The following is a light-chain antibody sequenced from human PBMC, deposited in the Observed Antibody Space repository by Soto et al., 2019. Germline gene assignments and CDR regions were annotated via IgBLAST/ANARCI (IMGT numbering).Light chain of an antibody. CDR1: QSLSSNY. J-gene: IGKJ5*01. V-gene: IGKV3-20*01. CDR2: GAS. CDR3: QHFGGSLPVT. Sequence: EIVLTQSPGTLSLSPGERATLSCRASQSLSSNYLAWYQQRPGQAPRLLIYGASSRATGIPDRFSGSGSGTDFTLTISRLEPEDFAVYYCQHFGGSLPVTFGQGTRLEIK.